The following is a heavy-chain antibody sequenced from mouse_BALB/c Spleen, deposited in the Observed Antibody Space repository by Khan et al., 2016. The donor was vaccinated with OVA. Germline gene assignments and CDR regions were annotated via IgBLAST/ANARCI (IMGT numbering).Heavy chain of an antibody. CDR1: GYTFTDFY. CDR3: ARRNYFGYTFAY. CDR2: ISPGSGDT. D-gene: IGHD1-2*01. V-gene: IGHV1-77*01. J-gene: IGHJ3*01. Sequence: QVRLQQSGAELARPGASVKLSCKASGYTFTDFYINWVKQRTGQGLEWIGEISPGSGDTXYNERFKDKATLTADKSSNTAYMQLSSLTSEASAVYFCARRNYFGYTFAYWGQGTLVTVSA.